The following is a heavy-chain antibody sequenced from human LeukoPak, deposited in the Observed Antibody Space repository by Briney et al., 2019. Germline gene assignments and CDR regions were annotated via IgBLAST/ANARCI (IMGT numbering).Heavy chain of an antibody. V-gene: IGHV4-61*02. Sequence: SETLSLTCTVSGDSISSGDYYWSWIRQPAGKGLEWIGRINTSGSTNYNPSLKSRVTISVDTSKNQFSLKLSSVTAADTAVYYCARGPYSYDSSGSFDYWGQGTLVTVSS. CDR2: INTSGST. D-gene: IGHD3-22*01. CDR1: GDSISSGDYY. J-gene: IGHJ4*02. CDR3: ARGPYSYDSSGSFDY.